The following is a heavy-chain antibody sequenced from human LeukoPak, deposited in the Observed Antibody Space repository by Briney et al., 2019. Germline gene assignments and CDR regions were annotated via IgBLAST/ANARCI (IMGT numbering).Heavy chain of an antibody. CDR1: GYTFTNYA. J-gene: IGHJ4*02. Sequence: ASVKVSCKASGYTFTNYAIHWVRQAPGQGLGWMGWVNGGNGNTRYSQKLQGRVTITRGTSASTAYMELSSLRSEDTALYYCARGSSGYFEWGQGTLVTVSS. CDR2: VNGGNGNT. D-gene: IGHD6-19*01. CDR3: ARGSSGYFE. V-gene: IGHV1-3*01.